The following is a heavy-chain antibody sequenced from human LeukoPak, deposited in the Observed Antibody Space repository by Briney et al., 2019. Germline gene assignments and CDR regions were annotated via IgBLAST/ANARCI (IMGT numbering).Heavy chain of an antibody. Sequence: ASVKVSCKASGYTFSNYDINWVRQATGQGLEWMGGIIPIFGTANYAQKFQGRVSITTDESTSTAYMELSSLRSEDTAVYYCARAEVLGGGSYAIHSYYYYMDVWGKGTTVTVSS. D-gene: IGHD1-26*01. J-gene: IGHJ6*03. CDR1: GYTFSNYD. CDR2: IIPIFGTA. V-gene: IGHV1-69*05. CDR3: ARAEVLGGGSYAIHSYYYYMDV.